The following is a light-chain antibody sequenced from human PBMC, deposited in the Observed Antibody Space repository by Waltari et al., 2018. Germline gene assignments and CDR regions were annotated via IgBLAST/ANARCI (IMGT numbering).Light chain of an antibody. CDR3: HHYNTWPPGT. CDR2: DAS. CDR1: QTVNSN. V-gene: IGKV3-15*01. J-gene: IGKJ2*02. Sequence: IVMTQSPATPYVSPGERATLPRRASQTVNSNLVWYQRTHGQAPRLLLYDASKRATCIPARFSGSGSGTDFTLSNSSLQSEDFGIYDCHHYNTWPPGTFGQGTKLDNK.